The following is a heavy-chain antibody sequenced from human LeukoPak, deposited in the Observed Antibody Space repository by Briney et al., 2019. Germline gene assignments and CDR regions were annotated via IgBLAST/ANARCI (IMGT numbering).Heavy chain of an antibody. V-gene: IGHV3-7*01. CDR2: IKQDGSET. CDR3: ARGFSGSFEY. CDR1: GFTFSKYW. J-gene: IGHJ4*02. Sequence: GGSLRLSCAASGFTFSKYWMNWVRHAPGGGLEGVANIKQDGSETRYVDSVKGRFTISRDNAKNSLFLQMKSLRADDTAVYFCARGFSGSFEYWGQGTLVTVSS. D-gene: IGHD1-26*01.